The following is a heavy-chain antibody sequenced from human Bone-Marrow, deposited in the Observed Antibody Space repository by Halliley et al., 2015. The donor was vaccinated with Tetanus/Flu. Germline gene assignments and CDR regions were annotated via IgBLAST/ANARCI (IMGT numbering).Heavy chain of an antibody. V-gene: IGHV5-51*01. CDR2: IFPRDSET. D-gene: IGHD2-21*02. Sequence: GGVGIIFPRDSETRYSPSFEGQVPISADKSPGIAYLQWSSLKASDTAVYYCVRRCGGDCYIDYWGQGALVTVSS. J-gene: IGHJ4*02. CDR3: VRRCGGDCYIDY.